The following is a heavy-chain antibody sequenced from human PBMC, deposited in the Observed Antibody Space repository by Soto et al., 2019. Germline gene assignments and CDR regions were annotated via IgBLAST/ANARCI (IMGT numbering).Heavy chain of an antibody. CDR2: IKQDGSEK. CDR3: ARDGSSGWYDY. Sequence: EVQLVESGGGLVQPGGSLRLSCAASGFTFSSYWMSWVRQAPGKGLEWVANIKQDGSEKYYVDSVKGRFTISRDNAKNSLYLQMNSLRAEYTAVYYCARDGSSGWYDYWGQGTLVTVSS. J-gene: IGHJ4*02. V-gene: IGHV3-7*03. CDR1: GFTFSSYW. D-gene: IGHD6-19*01.